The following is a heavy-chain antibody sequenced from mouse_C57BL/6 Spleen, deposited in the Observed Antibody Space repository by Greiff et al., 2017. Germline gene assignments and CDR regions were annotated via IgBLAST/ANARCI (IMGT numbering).Heavy chain of an antibody. D-gene: IGHD3-2*02. J-gene: IGHJ3*01. V-gene: IGHV1-50*01. CDR1: GYTFTSYW. CDR3: ARPLDSSGPFAY. Sequence: QVQLQQPGAELVKPGASVKLSCKASGYTFTSYWMQWVKQRPGQGLEWIGEIDPSDSYTNYNQKFKGKATLTVDTSSSTAYMQLSSLTSEDSAVYYCARPLDSSGPFAYWGQGTLVTVSA. CDR2: IDPSDSYT.